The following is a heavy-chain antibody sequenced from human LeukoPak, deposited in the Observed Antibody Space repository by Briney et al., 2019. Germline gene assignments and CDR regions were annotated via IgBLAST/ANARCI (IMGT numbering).Heavy chain of an antibody. Sequence: PGRSLRLSCAASGFTFSSYGMHWVRQAPGKGLEWVAVISYDGSDKYYADSVKGRFTISRDNSKSTLYLQMNSLRDEDTAVYYCAKDYYGSGSYYNWFEYWGQGTLVTVSS. D-gene: IGHD3-10*01. CDR1: GFTFSSYG. J-gene: IGHJ4*02. CDR3: AKDYYGSGSYYNWFEY. CDR2: ISYDGSDK. V-gene: IGHV3-30*18.